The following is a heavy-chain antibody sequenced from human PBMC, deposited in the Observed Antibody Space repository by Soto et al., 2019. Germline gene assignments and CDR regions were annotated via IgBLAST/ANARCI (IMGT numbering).Heavy chain of an antibody. CDR3: TKDLRYCSGGSCLLEGAFDY. Sequence: GGSLRLSCAASGFTFSNAWMSWVRQAPGKGLEWVGRIKSKTDGGKTDYAAPVNGRFTISRDDSKNTLYLQMNSLKTEDTAVYYCTKDLRYCSGGSCLLEGAFDYWGQGTLVTVSS. V-gene: IGHV3-15*01. CDR2: IKSKTDGGKT. J-gene: IGHJ4*02. CDR1: GFTFSNAW. D-gene: IGHD2-15*01.